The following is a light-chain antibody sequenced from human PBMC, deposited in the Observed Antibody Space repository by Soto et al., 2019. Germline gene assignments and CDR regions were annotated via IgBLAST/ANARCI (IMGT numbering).Light chain of an antibody. CDR1: QSVSSSY. CDR2: GAS. V-gene: IGKV3-20*01. CDR3: QQLNSYLWT. J-gene: IGKJ1*01. Sequence: EIVLTQSPGTLSLSPGERATLSCRASQSVSSSYLAWYQQKPGQAPRLLIYGASSRATGIPDRFSGSGSGTDFTLTISRLEPEDFATYYCQQLNSYLWTFGQGTKVEIK.